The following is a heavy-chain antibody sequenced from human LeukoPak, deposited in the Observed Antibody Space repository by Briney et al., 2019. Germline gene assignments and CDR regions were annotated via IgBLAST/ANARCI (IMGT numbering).Heavy chain of an antibody. D-gene: IGHD3-22*01. CDR1: GFTFSSYS. J-gene: IGHJ6*02. CDR3: ATGNYYDSSGSGYVMDV. CDR2: IYSGGST. V-gene: IGHV3-66*01. Sequence: GGSLRLSCAASGFTFSSYSMSWVRQAPGKGLEWVSVIYSGGSTYYADSMKGRFTISRDNSKRMLYLQMNSLRAEDTAVYYCATGNYYDSSGSGYVMDVWGQGTTVTVSS.